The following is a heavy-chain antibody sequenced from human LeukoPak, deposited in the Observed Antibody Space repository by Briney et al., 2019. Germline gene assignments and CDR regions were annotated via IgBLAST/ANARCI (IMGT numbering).Heavy chain of an antibody. CDR1: GGSISSYY. D-gene: IGHD2-21*02. V-gene: IGHV4-59*01. J-gene: IGHJ2*01. CDR3: ARVWHLVTAWNWSFDL. CDR2: VYYSGST. Sequence: SETLSLTCTVSGGSISSYYWSWIRQPPGKGLEGIGYVYYSGSTNYNTSLKSRVTISIDTSKNQFSLKLSSVPAADTAAYYCARVWHLVTAWNWSFDLWGRGTLVTVSS.